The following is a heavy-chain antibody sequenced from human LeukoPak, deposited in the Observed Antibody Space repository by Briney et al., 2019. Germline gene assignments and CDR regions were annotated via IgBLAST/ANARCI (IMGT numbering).Heavy chain of an antibody. V-gene: IGHV3-23*01. CDR2: IGASGDSI. CDR1: GFTFSSYA. Sequence: GGSLRLSCAVSGFTFSSYAMIWVRQAPGRGLVWVSSIGASGDSIYYTDSVKGRFTISRDNSKNTLYLQMSSLRVEDTAVYYCAKIPDVSDYWGQGTLVTVSS. D-gene: IGHD5/OR15-5a*01. CDR3: AKIPDVSDY. J-gene: IGHJ4*02.